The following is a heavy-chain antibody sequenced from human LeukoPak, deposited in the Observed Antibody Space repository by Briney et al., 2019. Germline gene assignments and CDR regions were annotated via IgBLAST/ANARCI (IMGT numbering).Heavy chain of an antibody. CDR1: GGSISSYY. CDR3: ARGIVVVPAAINYYYYGMDV. Sequence: SETLSLTCTVSGGSISSYYWSWIRQPPGKGLEWIGYIYYSGSTNCNPSLKSRVTISVDTSKNQFSLKLSSVTAADTAVYYCARGIVVVPAAINYYYYGMDVWGQGTTVTVSS. V-gene: IGHV4-59*01. J-gene: IGHJ6*02. CDR2: IYYSGST. D-gene: IGHD2-2*01.